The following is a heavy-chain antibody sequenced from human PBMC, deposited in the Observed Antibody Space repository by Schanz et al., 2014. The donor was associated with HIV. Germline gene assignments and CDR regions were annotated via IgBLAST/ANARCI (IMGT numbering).Heavy chain of an antibody. CDR1: GDTLTNYA. Sequence: QVQLVQSGAEVKKPGSSVKVSCKASGDTLTNYAISWVRQAPGQGLEWMGGIVPMLGKTRYAQKFQGRVTITADESMSTAYMELSSLRSEDTAVYYCSRAFYSDSGSFYSVDPWGQGTLVTVSS. V-gene: IGHV1-69*01. D-gene: IGHD3-10*01. CDR2: IVPMLGKT. CDR3: SRAFYSDSGSFYSVDP. J-gene: IGHJ5*02.